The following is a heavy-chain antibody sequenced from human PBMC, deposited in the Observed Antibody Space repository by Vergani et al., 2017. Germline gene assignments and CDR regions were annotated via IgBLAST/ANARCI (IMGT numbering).Heavy chain of an antibody. V-gene: IGHV3-48*01. D-gene: IGHD2-2*01. CDR1: GFYFSIYG. J-gene: IGHJ4*02. Sequence: EVQLVESGGGLVQPGGSLTLSCAASGFYFSIYGMNWVRQAPGKGLEWVSYISGSSSYISYADSVKGRFTISRDNAKNSLYLQMNSLRAEDTALYYCARAEYQLPYHYWGQGTLVTVSS. CDR3: ARAEYQLPYHY. CDR2: ISGSSSYI.